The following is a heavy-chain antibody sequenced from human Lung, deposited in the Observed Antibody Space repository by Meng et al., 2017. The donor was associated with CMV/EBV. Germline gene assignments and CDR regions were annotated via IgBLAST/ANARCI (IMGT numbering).Heavy chain of an antibody. CDR1: GYSISSGYY. J-gene: IGHJ4*02. CDR2: IYHSGST. CDR3: ARVGWEHVADY. D-gene: IGHD1-26*01. V-gene: IGHV4-38-2*02. Sequence: CTVSGYSISSGYYWGWIRQPPGKGLEWTGSIYHSGSTYYNPSLKSRVTISVDTSKNQFSLKLSSVTAADTAVYYCARVGWEHVADYWGQGTLVTVSS.